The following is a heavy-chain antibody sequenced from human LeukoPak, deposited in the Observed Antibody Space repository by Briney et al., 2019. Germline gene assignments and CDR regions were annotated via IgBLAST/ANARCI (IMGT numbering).Heavy chain of an antibody. J-gene: IGHJ6*03. D-gene: IGHD6-19*01. CDR3: ARGVDIAVGPGNYYYYMDV. CDR2: INPNSGNT. V-gene: IGHV1-8*02. CDR1: GYTFTGYY. Sequence: ASVKASCKASGYTFTGYYMHWVRQAPGQGLEWMGWINPNSGNTGYAQKFQGRVTMTRNTSISTAYMELSSLRSEDTAVYYCARGVDIAVGPGNYYYYMDVWGKGTTVTVSS.